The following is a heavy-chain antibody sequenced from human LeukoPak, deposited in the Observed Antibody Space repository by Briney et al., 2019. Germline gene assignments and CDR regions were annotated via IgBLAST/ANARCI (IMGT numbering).Heavy chain of an antibody. J-gene: IGHJ4*02. CDR1: GFTFSDYY. CDR2: IRYDGSNK. D-gene: IGHD3-10*01. CDR3: AKAGVLLWFGEPPPRFDY. Sequence: PGGSLRLSCAASGFTFSDYYMSWIRQAPGKGLEWVAFIRYDGSNKYYADSVKGRFTISRDNSKNTLYLQMNSLRAEDTAVYYCAKAGVLLWFGEPPPRFDYWGQGTLVTVSS. V-gene: IGHV3-30*02.